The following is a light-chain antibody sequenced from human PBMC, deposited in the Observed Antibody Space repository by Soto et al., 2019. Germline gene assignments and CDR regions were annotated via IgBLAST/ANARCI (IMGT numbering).Light chain of an antibody. Sequence: IVMTQSPVTLSVSPGGRATLSCRASQSVISNLAWYQHKPGQAPRLLIYGASIRATGIPARFSGSGSGPEFTLTISSLQSEDFAIYFCQQYNDWPFTFGPGTKVDIK. CDR1: QSVISN. CDR2: GAS. CDR3: QQYNDWPFT. V-gene: IGKV3D-15*01. J-gene: IGKJ3*01.